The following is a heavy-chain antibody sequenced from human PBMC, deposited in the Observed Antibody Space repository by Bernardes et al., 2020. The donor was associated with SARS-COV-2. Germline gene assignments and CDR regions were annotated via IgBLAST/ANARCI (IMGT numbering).Heavy chain of an antibody. J-gene: IGHJ6*02. V-gene: IGHV4-39*01. CDR1: GVSISSSSYY. CDR3: ARHYPSASYYFGVDV. Sequence: SATLSLTCIVSGVSISSSSYYWGWIRQSPGKGLEWIGSIDYSGDTYYNPSLRSRVTISQDTSKNQFSLKLTSGTAADTAVYYCARHYPSASYYFGVDVWGQGTTVTVSS. CDR2: IDYSGDT.